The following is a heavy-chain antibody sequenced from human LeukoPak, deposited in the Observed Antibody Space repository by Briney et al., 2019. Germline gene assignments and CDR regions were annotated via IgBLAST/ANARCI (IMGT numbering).Heavy chain of an antibody. J-gene: IGHJ1*01. CDR3: ARVRGWQYFQH. CDR2: IYYSGST. Sequence: SETLSLTCTVSGGSISSYYWSWIRQPPGKGLEWIGYIYYSGSTNYNPSLKSRVTISVDTSKNQFSLKLSSVTAADTAVYYCARVRGWQYFQHWGQGTLVTVSS. CDR1: GGSISSYY. D-gene: IGHD6-19*01. V-gene: IGHV4-59*12.